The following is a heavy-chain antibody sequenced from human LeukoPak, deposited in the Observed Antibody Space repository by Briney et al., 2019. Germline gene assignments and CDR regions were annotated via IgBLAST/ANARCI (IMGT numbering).Heavy chain of an antibody. CDR2: IRYDGSDI. Sequence: GGSVRLSCAASKFTFRSYDMHWVRQAPGKGPQWVAYIRYDGSDILYADSVKGRFTVSRDNSNNTLFLQMNSLRIEDTAVYYCGSYGSGSFPGYRGQGALVTVSS. CDR3: GSYGSGSFPGY. CDR1: KFTFRSYD. D-gene: IGHD3-10*01. V-gene: IGHV3-30*02. J-gene: IGHJ4*02.